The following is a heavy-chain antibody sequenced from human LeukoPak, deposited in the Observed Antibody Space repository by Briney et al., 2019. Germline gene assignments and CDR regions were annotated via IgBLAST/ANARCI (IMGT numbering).Heavy chain of an antibody. J-gene: IGHJ4*02. CDR1: GYTFTSYG. Sequence: ASVKVSCKASGYTFTSYGISWVRQAPGQGLEWMGWISAYNGNTNYAQKLQGRVTMTTDTSTSTAYMELRSLRSDDTAVYYCARDGLGYCSSISCYGNDYWGQGTLVTVSS. D-gene: IGHD2-2*01. CDR3: ARDGLGYCSSISCYGNDY. CDR2: ISAYNGNT. V-gene: IGHV1-18*01.